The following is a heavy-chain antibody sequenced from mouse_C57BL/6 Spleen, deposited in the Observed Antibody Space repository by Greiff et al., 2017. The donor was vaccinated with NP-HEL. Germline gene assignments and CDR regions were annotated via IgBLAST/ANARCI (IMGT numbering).Heavy chain of an antibody. CDR3: ASSPGSSYGGYYAMDY. J-gene: IGHJ4*01. D-gene: IGHD1-1*01. CDR1: GYTFTSYW. Sequence: QVQLQQPGTELVKPGASVKLSCKASGYTFTSYWMHWVKQRPGQGLEWIGNINPSNGGTNYNEKFKSKATLTVDKSSSTAYMQLSSLTSEDSAVYDCASSPGSSYGGYYAMDYWGQGTSVTVSS. CDR2: INPSNGGT. V-gene: IGHV1-53*01.